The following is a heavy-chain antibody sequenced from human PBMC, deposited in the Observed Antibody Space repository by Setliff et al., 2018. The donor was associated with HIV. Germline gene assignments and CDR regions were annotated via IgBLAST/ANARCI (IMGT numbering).Heavy chain of an antibody. CDR3: ARMASSGWYPFDY. V-gene: IGHV2-70*11. Sequence: SGPTLVNPTQTLTLTCTFSGFSLTTTGMCVTWIRQPPGKALEWLARIDWDDDKYYSTSLKTRLTISKDTSKNQVVLTMTNMDPVDTATYYCARMASSGWYPFDYWGQGTLVTVS. CDR2: IDWDDDK. J-gene: IGHJ4*02. CDR1: GFSLTTTGMC. D-gene: IGHD6-19*01.